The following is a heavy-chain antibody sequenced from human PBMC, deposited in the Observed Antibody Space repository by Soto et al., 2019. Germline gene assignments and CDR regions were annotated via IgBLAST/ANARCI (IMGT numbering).Heavy chain of an antibody. CDR1: GFNFSTYA. D-gene: IGHD3-3*01. CDR2: ISGGGGRT. CDR3: AKGLEVTIFGVVTIYDY. J-gene: IGHJ4*02. Sequence: GGSLRLSCAAPGFNFSTYAMSWVRQAPGKGLEWVSVISGGGGRTNYAGSVKGRFTISRDNSKNTLYIQMNSLRAEDTAVYYCAKGLEVTIFGVVTIYDYWGQGTLVTVSS. V-gene: IGHV3-23*01.